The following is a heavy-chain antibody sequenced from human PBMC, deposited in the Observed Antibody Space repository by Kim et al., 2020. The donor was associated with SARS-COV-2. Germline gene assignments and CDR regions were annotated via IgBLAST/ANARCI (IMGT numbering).Heavy chain of an antibody. CDR3: ARESSRRADY. D-gene: IGHD2-2*01. V-gene: IGHV3-23*01. Sequence: STFYADSVKGRFTSSRDNSKNTLFLQRNSLRAEDTALYYCARESSRRADYWGQGTLVTVSS. J-gene: IGHJ4*02. CDR2: ST.